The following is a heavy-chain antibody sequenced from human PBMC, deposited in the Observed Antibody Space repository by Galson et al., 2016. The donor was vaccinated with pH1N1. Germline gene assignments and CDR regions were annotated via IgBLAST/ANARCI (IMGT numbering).Heavy chain of an antibody. Sequence: ETLSLTCRVSGGSIGSHYWTWVRQPPGRGLEWIGYIFYTGSTNYNPSLKSRVTISLDTSNNQFSLQLNSVTAADTAVYYCAREDLVVGEGWDYGLDAWGQGTTVTASS. V-gene: IGHV4-59*11. CDR3: AREDLVVGEGWDYGLDA. CDR1: GGSIGSHY. D-gene: IGHD2-15*01. J-gene: IGHJ6*02. CDR2: IFYTGST.